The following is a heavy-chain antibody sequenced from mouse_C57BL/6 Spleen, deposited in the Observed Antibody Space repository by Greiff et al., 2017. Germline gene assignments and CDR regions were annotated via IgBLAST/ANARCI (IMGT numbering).Heavy chain of an antibody. Sequence: VQLQESGPELVKPGASVKISCKASGYTFTDYYINWVKQRPGQCLEWIGWIYPGSGNTTYNEKFKGKATLTVDTSSSTAYMQLSSLTSEDSAVYFGARGDDYDRAWFAYWGQGTLVTVSA. J-gene: IGHJ3*01. CDR3: ARGDDYDRAWFAY. D-gene: IGHD2-4*01. CDR1: GYTFTDYY. CDR2: IYPGSGNT. V-gene: IGHV1-84*01.